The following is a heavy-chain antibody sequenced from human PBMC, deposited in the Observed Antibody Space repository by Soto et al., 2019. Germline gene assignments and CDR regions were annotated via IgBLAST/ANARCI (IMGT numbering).Heavy chain of an antibody. V-gene: IGHV4-59*01. Sequence: ASETLSLTCTVSGGSISSYYWSWIRQPPGKGLEWIGYIYYSGSTNYNPSLKSRVTISVDTSKNQFSLKLSSVTAADTAVYYCARVGVLRFLEWFPFDYWGQGTLVTVSS. D-gene: IGHD3-3*01. CDR3: ARVGVLRFLEWFPFDY. J-gene: IGHJ4*02. CDR2: IYYSGST. CDR1: GGSISSYY.